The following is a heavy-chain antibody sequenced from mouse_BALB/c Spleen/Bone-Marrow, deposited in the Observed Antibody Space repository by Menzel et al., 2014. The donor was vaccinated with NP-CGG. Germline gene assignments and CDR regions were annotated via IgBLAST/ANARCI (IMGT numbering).Heavy chain of an antibody. Sequence: EVQGVESGGGLVQPGGSRKLSCAASGFTFSSYAMSWVRQTPERRLEWVATISSGGSYTYYPDSVKGRFTISRDNAKNTLYLQMSSLKSEDTAMYYCTRDGKGNYDYAMDYWGQGTSVTVSS. CDR3: TRDGKGNYDYAMDY. CDR2: ISSGGSYT. D-gene: IGHD2-1*01. J-gene: IGHJ4*01. V-gene: IGHV5-6-4*01. CDR1: GFTFSSYA.